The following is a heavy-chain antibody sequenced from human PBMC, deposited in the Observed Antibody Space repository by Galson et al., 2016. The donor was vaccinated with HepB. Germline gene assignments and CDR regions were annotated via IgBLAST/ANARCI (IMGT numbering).Heavy chain of an antibody. Sequence: SLRLSCAASGFTFSSYSMNWVRQAPGRRLEWVSSISSSSSYIYYADSVKGRFTISRDNAQNSLYLQMNSLRAEDTSVYYCASGYSYGYFYYWGQGTLVTVSS. CDR2: ISSSSSYI. CDR3: ASGYSYGYFYY. V-gene: IGHV3-21*01. CDR1: GFTFSSYS. D-gene: IGHD5-18*01. J-gene: IGHJ4*02.